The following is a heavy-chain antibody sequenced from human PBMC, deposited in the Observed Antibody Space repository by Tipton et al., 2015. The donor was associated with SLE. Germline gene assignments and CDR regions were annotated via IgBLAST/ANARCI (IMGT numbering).Heavy chain of an antibody. J-gene: IGHJ3*02. CDR2: INHSGST. D-gene: IGHD3-10*01. CDR3: ATAGGSGSNDAFDI. CDR1: GYSFRSGYF. Sequence: GLVKPSETLSLACAISGYSFRSGYFWGWIRQPPGKGLEWIGEINHSGSTNYNPSLKSRVTISVDTSKNQFSLKLSSVTAADTAVYYCATAGGSGSNDAFDIWGQGTMVTVSS. V-gene: IGHV4-38-2*01.